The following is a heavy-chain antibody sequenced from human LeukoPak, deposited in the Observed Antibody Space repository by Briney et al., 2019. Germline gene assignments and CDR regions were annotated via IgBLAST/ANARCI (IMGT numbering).Heavy chain of an antibody. V-gene: IGHV4-4*02. CDR1: GGSISSSNW. Sequence: SGTLSLTCAVSGGSISSSNWWSWVRQPPGKGLEWIGEIYHSGSTNYNPSLKSRVTISVDKSKNQFSLKLSSVTAADTAVYYCARSAITYYYDSSGSRYNWFDPWGQGTLVTVSS. J-gene: IGHJ5*02. CDR2: IYHSGST. D-gene: IGHD3-22*01. CDR3: ARSAITYYYDSSGSRYNWFDP.